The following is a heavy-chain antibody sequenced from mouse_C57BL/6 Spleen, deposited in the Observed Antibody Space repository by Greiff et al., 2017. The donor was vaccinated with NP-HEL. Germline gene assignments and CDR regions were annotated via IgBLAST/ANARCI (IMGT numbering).Heavy chain of an antibody. CDR1: GYTFTSYW. J-gene: IGHJ2*01. CDR3: ARKDYDAVDY. D-gene: IGHD2-4*01. V-gene: IGHV1-69*01. Sequence: QVQLKQPGAELVMPGASVKLSCKASGYTFTSYWMHWVKQRPGQGLEWIGEIDPSDSYTNYNQKFKGKSTLTVDKSSSTAYMQLSSLTSEDSAVYYCARKDYDAVDYWGQGTTLTVSS. CDR2: IDPSDSYT.